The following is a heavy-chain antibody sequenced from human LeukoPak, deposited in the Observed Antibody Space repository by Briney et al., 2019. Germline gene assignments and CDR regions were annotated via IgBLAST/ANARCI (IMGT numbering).Heavy chain of an antibody. CDR2: IYTSGST. J-gene: IGHJ4*02. Sequence: PSETLSLTCTVSGGSISSYYWSWIRQPAGKGLEWIGRIYTSGSTNYNPSLKSRVTMSVDTSKNQFSLKLSSVTAADTAVYYCASSSITIVGVVLPEFDYWGQGTLVTVYS. CDR1: GGSISSYY. CDR3: ASSSITIVGVVLPEFDY. V-gene: IGHV4-4*07. D-gene: IGHD3-3*01.